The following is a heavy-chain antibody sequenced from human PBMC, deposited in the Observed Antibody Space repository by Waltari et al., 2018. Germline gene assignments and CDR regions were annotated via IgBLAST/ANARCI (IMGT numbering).Heavy chain of an antibody. D-gene: IGHD3-22*01. CDR1: GFTVSNYW. J-gene: IGHJ3*02. CDR3: VRDQWFAFDI. V-gene: IGHV3-7*01. CDR2: IMTDGREE. Sequence: EVQLVESGGGLVQPGGSLRLSCAASGFTVSNYWMSWVRQAPGKGLEWVANIMTDGREEYYVDSVSGRFTISRDNAKNSLYLQMNSLRPEDTAVYYCVRDQWFAFDIWGQGTMVTVSS.